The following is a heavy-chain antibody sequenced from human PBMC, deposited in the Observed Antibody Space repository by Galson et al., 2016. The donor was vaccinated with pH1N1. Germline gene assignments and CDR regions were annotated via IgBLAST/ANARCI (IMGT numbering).Heavy chain of an antibody. J-gene: IGHJ4*02. Sequence: SLRLSCAASGFTFSGSAMHWVRQASGKGLEWVGRIRSKADSYATAYAASMKGRFTISREDSKNTTFLQMNSLNTEDTAVYYFTRSRGYGFDYWGQGTLVTVSS. CDR3: TRSRGYGFDY. D-gene: IGHD5-12*01. CDR2: IRSKADSYAT. CDR1: GFTFSGSA. V-gene: IGHV3-73*01.